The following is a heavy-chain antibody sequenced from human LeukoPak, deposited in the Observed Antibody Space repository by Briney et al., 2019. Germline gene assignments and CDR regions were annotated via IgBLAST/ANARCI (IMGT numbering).Heavy chain of an antibody. CDR3: ARGIYGREYYFDY. D-gene: IGHD3-10*01. V-gene: IGHV4-4*02. J-gene: IGHJ4*02. Sequence: SETLSLTCAVSGGSISSSNWWSWVRQPPGKGLEWIGEIYHSGSTYYNPSLKSRVTISIDTSENQFSLKLSSVTAADTAVYYCARGIYGREYYFDYWGQGTLVTVSS. CDR1: GGSISSSNW. CDR2: IYHSGST.